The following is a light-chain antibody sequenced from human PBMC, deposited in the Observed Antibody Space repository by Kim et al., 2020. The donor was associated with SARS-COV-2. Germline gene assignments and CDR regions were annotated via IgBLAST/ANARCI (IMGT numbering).Light chain of an antibody. J-gene: IGLJ3*02. V-gene: IGLV3-9*01. CDR2: RDS. CDR3: QVWDSITSWV. Sequence: SYELTQPLSVSVALGQTARITCGGNNIGRKNVHWYQQKPGHAPVLVIYRDSNRPSGIPERFSGSNSGNTATLTISRAQAGDEADYYCQVWDSITSWVVGG. CDR1: NIGRKN.